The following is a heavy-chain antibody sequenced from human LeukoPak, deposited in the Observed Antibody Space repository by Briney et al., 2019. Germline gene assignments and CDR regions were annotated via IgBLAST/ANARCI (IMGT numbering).Heavy chain of an antibody. CDR3: ARDRGFHSSSSYYFDY. CDR2: ISYDGSNK. D-gene: IGHD6-13*01. Sequence: PGGSLRLSCAASGFTFSSYGMHWVRQAPGKGLEWVAVISYDGSNKYYADSVKGRFTISRDNAKNSLYLQMNSLRAEDTAVYYCARDRGFHSSSSYYFDYWGQGTLVTVSS. J-gene: IGHJ4*02. V-gene: IGHV3-30*03. CDR1: GFTFSSYG.